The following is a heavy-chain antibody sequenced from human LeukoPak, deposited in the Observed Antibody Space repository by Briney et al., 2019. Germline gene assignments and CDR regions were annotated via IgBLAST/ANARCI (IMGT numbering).Heavy chain of an antibody. D-gene: IGHD1-7*01. J-gene: IGHJ4*02. CDR1: GFTFSSYW. CDR2: IKQDGSEK. V-gene: IGHV3-7*01. CDR3: ARGGRVWNYSDGSDY. Sequence: GGSLRLSCAASGFTFSSYWMSWVRQAPGKGLEWVANIKQDGSEKYYVDSVKGRFTISRDNAKNSLYLQMNSLRAEDTAVYYCARGGRVWNYSDGSDYWGQGTLVTVSS.